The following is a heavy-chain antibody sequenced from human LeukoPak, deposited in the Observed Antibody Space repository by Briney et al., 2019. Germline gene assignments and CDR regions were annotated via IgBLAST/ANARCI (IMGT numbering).Heavy chain of an antibody. CDR1: GGTFSSYA. CDR3: ARDPYCSSTSCRPRSPNYFDY. Sequence: SVKVSCTASGGTFSSYAISWVRQAPGQGLEWMGRIIPIFGTANYAQKFQGRVTITTDESTSTAYMELSSLRSEDTAVYCCARDPYCSSTSCRPRSPNYFDYWGQGTLVTVSS. D-gene: IGHD2-2*01. V-gene: IGHV1-69*05. J-gene: IGHJ4*02. CDR2: IIPIFGTA.